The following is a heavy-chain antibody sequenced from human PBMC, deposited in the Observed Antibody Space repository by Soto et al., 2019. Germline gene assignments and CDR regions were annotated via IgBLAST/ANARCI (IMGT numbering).Heavy chain of an antibody. D-gene: IGHD5-12*01. V-gene: IGHV1-69*01. CDR2: IIPIFGTA. CDR3: ARGGFAVRDGYN. Sequence: QVQLVQSGAEVKKPGSSVKVSCKASGGTCSSYAISWVRQAPGQGLECMGGIIPIFGTANYAQKFQGRVTSTAAESTSTAYMELSSLRSEDTAVYYCARGGFAVRDGYNWGQGALVTVSS. J-gene: IGHJ4*02. CDR1: GGTCSSYA.